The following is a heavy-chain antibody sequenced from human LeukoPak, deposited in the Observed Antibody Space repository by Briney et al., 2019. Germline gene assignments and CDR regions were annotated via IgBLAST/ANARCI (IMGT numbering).Heavy chain of an antibody. D-gene: IGHD2-21*01. V-gene: IGHV3-7*02. J-gene: IGHJ6*01. CDR3: VCHVVLSVGYHYGLGV. CDR2: INGDGSEK. Sequence: PGGSLRLSCVASGFTFSDYWMSWVRQAPGKGLEWVSDINGDGSEKYYVDSVKGRFTISRDNAKNSLYLQMNSLRVEDTAVYYCVCHVVLSVGYHYGLGVWGQGTTVTVSS. CDR1: GFTFSDYW.